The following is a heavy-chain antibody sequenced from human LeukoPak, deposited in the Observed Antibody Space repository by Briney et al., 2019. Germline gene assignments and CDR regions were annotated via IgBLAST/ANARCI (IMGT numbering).Heavy chain of an antibody. CDR1: GYIFTSFY. J-gene: IGHJ4*02. CDR2: ISGYNGNT. V-gene: IGHV1-18*04. CDR3: ARIHDFWHGYQGLFHDY. D-gene: IGHD3-3*01. Sequence: ASVKVSCKASGYIFTSFYMHWGRQAPGQGLEWMGWISGYNGNTDYGQKFQGRVTMTTDTSTTTVYMELRSLRFDDTAVYYCARIHDFWHGYQGLFHDYWGQGTLVTVSS.